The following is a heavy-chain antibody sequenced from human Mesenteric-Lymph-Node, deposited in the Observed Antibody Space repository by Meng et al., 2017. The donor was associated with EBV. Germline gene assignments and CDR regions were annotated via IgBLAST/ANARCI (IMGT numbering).Heavy chain of an antibody. D-gene: IGHD4-23*01. CDR2: MNPNGGNT. CDR1: GYTFTSYH. CDR3: ARGSTVASY. V-gene: IGHV1-8*01. Sequence: VRRVQFGAGVEKPGASVKVSCKAFGYTFTSYHITWGRPASGQGLEWMGWMNPNGGNTGYAQKFQGRVTMTRNTSISTAYMELSSLRSEDTAVYYCARGSTVASYWGQGTLVTVSS. J-gene: IGHJ4*02.